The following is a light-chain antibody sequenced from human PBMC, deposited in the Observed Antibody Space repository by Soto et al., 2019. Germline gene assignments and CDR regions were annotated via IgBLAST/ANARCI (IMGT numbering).Light chain of an antibody. Sequence: DIVLTQSPGTLSLSPGERATLSCRASQTVSSSFVAWYQQKPGQAPRLLIYGASTRATGIPERFSGSGSGTDFTLTISSLEPEDLAVYYCQQYDRSAWTFGQGTKVEVK. CDR2: GAS. V-gene: IGKV3-20*01. CDR1: QTVSSSF. CDR3: QQYDRSAWT. J-gene: IGKJ1*01.